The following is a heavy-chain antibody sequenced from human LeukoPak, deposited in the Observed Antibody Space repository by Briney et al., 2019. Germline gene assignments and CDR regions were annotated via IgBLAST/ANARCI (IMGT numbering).Heavy chain of an antibody. Sequence: PGVSLRLSCAASGFTFSSYAMSWVRQAPGKGLEWVAAISGSGGSTYYADSVKGRFAISRDNSKNTLYLQMNSLRAEDTAVYYCAKEVQLWFNWFDPWGQGTLVTVSS. CDR1: GFTFSSYA. D-gene: IGHD5-18*01. CDR3: AKEVQLWFNWFDP. CDR2: ISGSGGST. J-gene: IGHJ5*02. V-gene: IGHV3-23*01.